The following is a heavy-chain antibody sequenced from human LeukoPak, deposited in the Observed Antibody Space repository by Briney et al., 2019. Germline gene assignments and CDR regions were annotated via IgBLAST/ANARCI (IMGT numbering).Heavy chain of an antibody. Sequence: PSETLSLTCTVSGGSISSYYWSWIRQPAGKGLEWIGRIYTSGSTNYNPSLKSRVTMSVDTSKNQFSLKLSSVTAADTAVYYCARGKVGYCSSTSCPHYGMDVWGQGTAVIVSS. CDR2: IYTSGST. D-gene: IGHD2-2*01. J-gene: IGHJ6*02. V-gene: IGHV4-4*07. CDR1: GGSISSYY. CDR3: ARGKVGYCSSTSCPHYGMDV.